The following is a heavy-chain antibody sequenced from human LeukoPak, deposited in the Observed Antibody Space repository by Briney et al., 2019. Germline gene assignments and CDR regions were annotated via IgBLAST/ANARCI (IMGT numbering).Heavy chain of an antibody. Sequence: GGSLRLSCAASGFTFSSYAMSWVRQAPGKGLEWVSAISGTGGSTYYADSVKGRFTISRDNSKNTLYLQMNSLRAEDTAVYYCAKDRRVSSSDWYSDYWGQGTLVTVSS. D-gene: IGHD6-19*01. J-gene: IGHJ4*02. V-gene: IGHV3-23*01. CDR1: GFTFSSYA. CDR3: AKDRRVSSSDWYSDY. CDR2: ISGTGGST.